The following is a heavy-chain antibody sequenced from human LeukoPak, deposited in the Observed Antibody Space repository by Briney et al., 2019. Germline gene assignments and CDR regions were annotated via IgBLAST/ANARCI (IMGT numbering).Heavy chain of an antibody. D-gene: IGHD3-3*01. CDR3: ARGRPLYDFWSGYQTTIDY. CDR1: GGSISGYY. CDR2: IYYSGST. Sequence: SETLSLTCTVSGGSISGYYWSWIRQPPGKGLEWIGYIYYSGSTNYNPSLKSRVTISVDTSKNQFSLKLSSVTAADTAVYYCARGRPLYDFWSGYQTTIDYWGQGTLVTVSS. J-gene: IGHJ4*02. V-gene: IGHV4-59*01.